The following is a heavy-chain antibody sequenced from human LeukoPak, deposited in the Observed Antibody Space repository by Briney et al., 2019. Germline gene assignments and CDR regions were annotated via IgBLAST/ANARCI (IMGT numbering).Heavy chain of an antibody. CDR3: ARDTRYCSSTSCPNWFDP. CDR2: IYYSGST. D-gene: IGHD2-2*01. CDR1: GGSISSGGYY. J-gene: IGHJ5*02. V-gene: IGHV4-31*03. Sequence: SETLSLTCTVSGGSISSGGYYWSWIRQHPGKGLEWIGYIYYSGSTYYNPSLKSRVTISVDTSKNQFSLKPSYVTAADTAVYYCARDTRYCSSTSCPNWFDPWGQGTLVTVSS.